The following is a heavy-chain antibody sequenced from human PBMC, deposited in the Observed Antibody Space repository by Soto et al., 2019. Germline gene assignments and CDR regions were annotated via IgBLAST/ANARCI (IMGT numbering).Heavy chain of an antibody. D-gene: IGHD3-22*01. CDR2: ISASGGSA. CDR3: AKDYYYDSTGLFFDY. Sequence: GGSLRLSCAASGFSLGRYVMSWVRQAPGKGLEWISVISASGGSASYADSVKGRFTISKDNSKNTLYLQVNSLRAEDTAVYYCAKDYYYDSTGLFFDYWGQGTLVTVSS. CDR1: GFSLGRYV. V-gene: IGHV3-23*01. J-gene: IGHJ4*02.